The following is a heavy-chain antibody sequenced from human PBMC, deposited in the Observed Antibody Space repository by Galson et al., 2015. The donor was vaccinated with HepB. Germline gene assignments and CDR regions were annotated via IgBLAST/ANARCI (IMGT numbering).Heavy chain of an antibody. CDR2: IFSGGTT. J-gene: IGHJ6*02. Sequence: SLRLSCAASGLTVSSNDMSWVRQAPGKGLEWVSFIFSGGTTYYADSVKGRFTISRDNSKNTLYLKMNSLRAEDTAVYYCARDAENYYYGMDVWGQGNPGHRLL. V-gene: IGHV3-66*01. CDR1: GLTVSSND. CDR3: ARDAENYYYGMDV.